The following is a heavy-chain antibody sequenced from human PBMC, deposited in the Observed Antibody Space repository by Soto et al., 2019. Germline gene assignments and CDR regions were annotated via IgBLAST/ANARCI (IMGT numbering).Heavy chain of an antibody. D-gene: IGHD4-17*01. CDR2: ISYDGSNK. CDR3: ARNDDYGDYVGSPYYYGMDV. CDR1: GFTFSSYG. V-gene: IGHV3-30*03. Sequence: PGGSLRLSCAASGFTFSSYGIHWVRQAPSKGLEWVAVISYDGSNKYYADSVKGRFTISRDNSKNTLYLQMNSLRAEDTAVYYCARNDDYGDYVGSPYYYGMDVWGQGTTVTVSS. J-gene: IGHJ6*02.